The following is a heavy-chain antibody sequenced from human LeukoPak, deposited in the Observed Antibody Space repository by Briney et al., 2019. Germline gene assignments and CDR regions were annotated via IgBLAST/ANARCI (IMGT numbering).Heavy chain of an antibody. CDR2: ISGSGGST. J-gene: IGHJ4*02. Sequence: GGSLRLSRAASGFTFSSYAMSWVRQAPGKGLEWVSAISGSGGSTYYADSVKGRFTISRDNSKNTLYLQMNSLRAEDTAVYYCAKEIYCSSTSCSGFDYWGQGTLVTVSS. V-gene: IGHV3-23*01. D-gene: IGHD2-2*01. CDR1: GFTFSSYA. CDR3: AKEIYCSSTSCSGFDY.